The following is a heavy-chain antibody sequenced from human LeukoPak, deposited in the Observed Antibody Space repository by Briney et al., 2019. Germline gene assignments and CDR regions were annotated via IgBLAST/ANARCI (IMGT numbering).Heavy chain of an antibody. V-gene: IGHV4-4*02. J-gene: IGHJ3*02. Sequence: SETLSLTCAVSGGSISSNTWWSWVRQPPGKGLEWIGELYHTGNTNYNPSLKSRLTISVDKSKNQFSLNLNSVTAADTAVYYCASHIFMTVGNSAFDIWGQGTVVTVSS. CDR3: ASHIFMTVGNSAFDI. CDR2: LYHTGNT. D-gene: IGHD3-9*01. CDR1: GGSISSNTW.